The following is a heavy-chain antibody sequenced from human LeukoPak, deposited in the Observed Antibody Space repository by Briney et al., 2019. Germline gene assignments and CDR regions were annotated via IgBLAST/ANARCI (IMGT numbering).Heavy chain of an antibody. D-gene: IGHD5-12*01. CDR3: ARGLVATPQGYYYYMDV. J-gene: IGHJ6*03. CDR1: GGSISSYY. CDR2: IYTSGST. V-gene: IGHV4-4*07. Sequence: SETLSLTCTVSGGSISSYYWSWIRQPAGKGLEWIGRIYTSGSTNYNPSLKSRVTMSVDTSKNQFSLKLSSVTAADTAVYYCARGLVATPQGYYYYMDVWGKGTTVTVSS.